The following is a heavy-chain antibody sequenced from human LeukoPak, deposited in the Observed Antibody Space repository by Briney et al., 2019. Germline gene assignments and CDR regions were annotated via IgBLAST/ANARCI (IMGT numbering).Heavy chain of an antibody. J-gene: IGHJ6*03. V-gene: IGHV3-7*01. CDR2: IKQDGSEK. Sequence: GGSLRLSCAASGFTFSSYWMSWVRQAPGKGLEWVANIKQDGSEKYYVDSVKGRFTISRDNAKNSLYLQMNSLSAEDTAVYYCAGDLGGSNYYYYYMAVGSKGTTVTVSS. D-gene: IGHD1-26*01. CDR3: AGDLGGSNYYYYYMAV. CDR1: GFTFSSYW.